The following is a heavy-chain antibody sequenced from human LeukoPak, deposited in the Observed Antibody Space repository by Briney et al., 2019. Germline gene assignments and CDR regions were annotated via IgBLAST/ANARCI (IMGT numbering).Heavy chain of an antibody. CDR3: AKDGPPPDYYDSSGYYCGY. CDR1: GFTFDKAW. D-gene: IGHD3-22*01. V-gene: IGHV3-15*01. J-gene: IGHJ4*02. Sequence: PGGSLRLSCAASGFTFDKAWMTWVRQAPGKGLEWVGRIKSKIHGGTIDYAAPVKGRFTISRDDSENTVYLQMSSLRAEDTAVYYCAKDGPPPDYYDSSGYYCGYWGQGTLVTVSS. CDR2: IKSKIHGGTI.